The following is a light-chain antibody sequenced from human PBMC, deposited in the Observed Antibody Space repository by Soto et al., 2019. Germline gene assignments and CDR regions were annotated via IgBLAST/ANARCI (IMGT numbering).Light chain of an antibody. CDR1: QIVDTW. V-gene: IGKV1-5*03. CDR2: KAS. CDR3: QQYETYSPWT. Sequence: DIQMTQSPSSLSASVGDIITITCRASQIVDTWLAWYQQKPGKAPKLLIYKASSLENGVPSRFSGSGSGTEFTLTISSLQPDDFATYYCQQYETYSPWTFGQGTKVEVK. J-gene: IGKJ1*01.